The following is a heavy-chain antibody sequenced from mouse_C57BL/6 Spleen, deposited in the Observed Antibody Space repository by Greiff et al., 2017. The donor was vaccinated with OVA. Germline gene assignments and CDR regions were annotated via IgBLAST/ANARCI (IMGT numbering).Heavy chain of an antibody. J-gene: IGHJ1*03. V-gene: IGHV1-15*01. Sequence: LVESGAELVRPGASVTLSCKASGYTFTDYEMHWVKQTPVHGLEWIGAIDPETGGTAYNQKFKGKAILTADKSSSTAYMELRSLTSEDSAVYYCTRVFDVWGTGTTVTVSS. CDR2: IDPETGGT. CDR1: GYTFTDYE. CDR3: TRVFDV.